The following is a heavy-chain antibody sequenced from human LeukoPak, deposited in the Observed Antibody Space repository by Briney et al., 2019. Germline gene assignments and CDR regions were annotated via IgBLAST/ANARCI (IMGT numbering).Heavy chain of an antibody. CDR2: INHGGST. CDR3: ARAAVTTSRYFQH. V-gene: IGHV4-34*01. Sequence: PSETLSLTCAVYGGSFSGYYWSWIRQPPGKGLEWIGEINHGGSTNYNPSLKSRVTISVDTSKNQFSLKLSSVTAADTAVYYCARAAVTTSRYFQHWGQGTLVTVSS. D-gene: IGHD4-17*01. J-gene: IGHJ1*01. CDR1: GGSFSGYY.